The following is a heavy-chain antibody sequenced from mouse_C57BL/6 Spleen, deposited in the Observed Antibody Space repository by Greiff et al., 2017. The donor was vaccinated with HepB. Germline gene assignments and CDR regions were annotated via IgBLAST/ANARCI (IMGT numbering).Heavy chain of an antibody. CDR2: IYPGSGNT. Sequence: QVQLQQSGPELVKPGASVKISCKASGYSFTSYYIHWVKQRPGQGLEWIGWIYPGSGNTKYNEKFKGKATLTADTSSSTAYMQLSSLTSEDSAVYYCSRGGYYGYDDAMDYWGQGTSVTVSS. D-gene: IGHD2-2*01. J-gene: IGHJ4*01. CDR3: SRGGYYGYDDAMDY. V-gene: IGHV1-66*01. CDR1: GYSFTSYY.